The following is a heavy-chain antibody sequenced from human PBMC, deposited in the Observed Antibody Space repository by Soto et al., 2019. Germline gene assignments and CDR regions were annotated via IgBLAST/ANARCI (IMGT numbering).Heavy chain of an antibody. CDR2: IIPIFPTP. CDR3: ARDKHRQQLGDNYYYGIDV. CDR1: GGTFGNSA. D-gene: IGHD3-3*02. J-gene: IGHJ6*02. Sequence: QVQLVQSGAEVKKPGSSVTVSCKASGGTFGNSAISWVRQAPGQGLEWMGGIIPIFPTPDYAQKFQGRVKITANESTTTPSMELPSLRSENPAIYYCARDKHRQQLGDNYYYGIDVWGQGTTVTVSS. V-gene: IGHV1-69*12.